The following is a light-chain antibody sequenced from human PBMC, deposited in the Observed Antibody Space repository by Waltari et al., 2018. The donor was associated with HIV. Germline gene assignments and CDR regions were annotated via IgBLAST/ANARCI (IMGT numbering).Light chain of an antibody. J-gene: IGLJ1*01. V-gene: IGLV2-14*03. Sequence: QSALTQPPSVSAPPGQSLVIPCSVTKNDLSPYDYLLCYQQFPGKAPQLILFDVFKLPSGLSPRFSGSNSGTTASLNISSRHIDDEADYFCSSYSSTSTLYVFGTGTRVTVL. CDR2: DVF. CDR3: SSYSSTSTLYV. CDR1: KNDLSPYDY.